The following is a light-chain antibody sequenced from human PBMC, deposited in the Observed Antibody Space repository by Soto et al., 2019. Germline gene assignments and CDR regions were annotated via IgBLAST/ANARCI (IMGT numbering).Light chain of an antibody. Sequence: QSVVTQPPSASGTPGQRVTISCSGSSSSVGSNTVSWYHQLPGTAPKLLVFGINRRPSGVPDRFSGSTSGTSASLAISGLQSEDEGVYYCAAWDDSLSGSVVFGGGTQLTVL. J-gene: IGLJ3*02. V-gene: IGLV1-44*01. CDR3: AAWDDSLSGSVV. CDR1: SSSVGSNT. CDR2: GIN.